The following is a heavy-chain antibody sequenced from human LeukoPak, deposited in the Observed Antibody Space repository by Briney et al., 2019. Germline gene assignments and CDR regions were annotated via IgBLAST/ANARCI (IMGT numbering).Heavy chain of an antibody. CDR3: ARGDYYDSSGYYQYNWFDP. Sequence: SETLSLTCTVSGGSISSGGYYWSWIRQHPGKGLEWIGYIYYSGSTYYNPSLKSRVTISVDTSKNQFSLKLSSVTAADTAVYYCARGDYYDSSGYYQYNWFDPWGQGTLVTVSS. J-gene: IGHJ5*02. V-gene: IGHV4-31*03. CDR1: GGSISSGGYY. CDR2: IYYSGST. D-gene: IGHD3-22*01.